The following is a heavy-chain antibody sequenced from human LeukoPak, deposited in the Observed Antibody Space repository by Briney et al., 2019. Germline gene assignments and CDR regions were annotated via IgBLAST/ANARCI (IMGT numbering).Heavy chain of an antibody. Sequence: ASVKVSCKASGYTFTSYDINWVRQATGQGLEWMGWMNPNSGNTGYAQKFQGRVTMTRNTFISTAYMELSSLRSEDTAVYYCARSYYGSGSTNFDYWGQGTLVTVSS. V-gene: IGHV1-8*01. CDR2: MNPNSGNT. J-gene: IGHJ4*02. CDR1: GYTFTSYD. CDR3: ARSYYGSGSTNFDY. D-gene: IGHD3-10*01.